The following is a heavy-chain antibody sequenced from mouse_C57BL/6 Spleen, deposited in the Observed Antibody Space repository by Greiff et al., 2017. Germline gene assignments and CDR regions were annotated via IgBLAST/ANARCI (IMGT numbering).Heavy chain of an antibody. J-gene: IGHJ2*01. CDR1: GYTFTSYW. V-gene: IGHV1-74*01. Sequence: QVQLQQPGAELVKPGASVKVSCKASGYTFTSYWMHWVKQRPGQGLEWIGRIHPSDSDTNYNQKFKGKATLTVDKPASTAYMQLSSLTSEDSAVYYCARYDYDGPSFDYWGQGTTLTVSS. CDR2: IHPSDSDT. D-gene: IGHD2-4*01. CDR3: ARYDYDGPSFDY.